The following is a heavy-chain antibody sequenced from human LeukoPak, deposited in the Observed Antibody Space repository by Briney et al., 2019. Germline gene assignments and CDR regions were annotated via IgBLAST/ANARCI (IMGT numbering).Heavy chain of an antibody. Sequence: GGSLRLSCAASGFTFSSYGMHWVRQAPGKGLEWVAFIRYDGSNKYYADSVKGRFTVSRDNSKNTLYLQMNSLRAEDTAVYYCARRYSGSYYFDYWGQGTLVTVSS. CDR1: GFTFSSYG. J-gene: IGHJ4*02. D-gene: IGHD1-26*01. V-gene: IGHV3-30*02. CDR3: ARRYSGSYYFDY. CDR2: IRYDGSNK.